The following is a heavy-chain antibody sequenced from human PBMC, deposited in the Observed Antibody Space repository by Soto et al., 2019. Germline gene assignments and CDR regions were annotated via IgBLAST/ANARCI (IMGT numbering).Heavy chain of an antibody. D-gene: IGHD4-4*01. V-gene: IGHV3-53*01. J-gene: IGHJ1*01. CDR1: GFTVSSNY. CDR3: ARDLGRDSNQH. CDR2: IYTGGGT. Sequence: EVQLVESGGDLIQPGGSLRLSCAASGFTVSSNYMSWVRQAPGKGLEWVSVIYTGGGTVYADSVKGRFTISRDNSKNTVYLQMNSLRADDTAVYYCARDLGRDSNQHWGQGTLVSASS.